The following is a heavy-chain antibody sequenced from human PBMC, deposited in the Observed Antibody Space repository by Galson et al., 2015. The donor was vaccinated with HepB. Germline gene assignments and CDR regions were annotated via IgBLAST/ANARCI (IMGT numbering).Heavy chain of an antibody. CDR1: GFTFGSFG. V-gene: IGHV3-33*01. Sequence: SLRLSCAGSGFTFGSFGMHWVRHPPDKGLEWVAVIWFDGGQKYYVDSVNGRFSISRDNSRNMLYLQMNSLRAEDTAIYYCGRFDGTPIALDIWGQGTMVTVSS. CDR3: GRFDGTPIALDI. D-gene: IGHD5-24*01. J-gene: IGHJ3*02. CDR2: IWFDGGQK.